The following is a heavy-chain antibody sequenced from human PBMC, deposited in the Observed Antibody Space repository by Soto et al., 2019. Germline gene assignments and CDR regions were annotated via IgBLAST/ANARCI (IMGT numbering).Heavy chain of an antibody. CDR2: IYHSGST. V-gene: IGHV4-30-2*01. D-gene: IGHD2-15*01. Sequence: QLQLQESGSGLVKPSQALSLTCAVSGGSISSGGYSWSWIRQPPGKGLEWIGYIYHSGSTYYNPSRKSRVTIPVDRSQTQFSLELSSVTAADTAVYYCARGQVVAAQHWGQGTLVTVSS. J-gene: IGHJ4*02. CDR1: GGSISSGGYS. CDR3: ARGQVVAAQH.